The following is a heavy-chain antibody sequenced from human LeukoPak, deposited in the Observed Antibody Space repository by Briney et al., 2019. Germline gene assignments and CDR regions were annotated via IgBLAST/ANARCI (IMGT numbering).Heavy chain of an antibody. CDR3: ARDPTVVTPDAFDI. CDR2: IYSGGST. CDR1: GFTVSSNY. J-gene: IGHJ3*02. Sequence: PGGSLRLSCAASGFTVSSNYMSWVREAPGKGLEWVSVIYSGGSTYYADSVKGRFTISRDNSKNTLYLQMNSLRAEDTAVYCCARDPTVVTPDAFDIWGQGTMVTVSS. D-gene: IGHD4-23*01. V-gene: IGHV3-66*01.